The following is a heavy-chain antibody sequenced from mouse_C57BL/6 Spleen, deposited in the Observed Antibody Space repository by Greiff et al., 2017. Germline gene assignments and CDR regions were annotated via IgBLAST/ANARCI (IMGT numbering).Heavy chain of an antibody. J-gene: IGHJ3*01. CDR2: IYPGDGDT. V-gene: IGHV1-82*01. CDR3: AREGVTPFAY. D-gene: IGHD2-1*01. CDR1: GYAFSSSW. Sequence: QVQLQQSGPELVKPGASVKISCKASGYAFSSSWMNWVKQRPGKGLEWIGRIYPGDGDTNYNGKFKGKATLTADKSSSTAYMQRSSLTSEDSAVYFCAREGVTPFAYWGQGTLVTVSA.